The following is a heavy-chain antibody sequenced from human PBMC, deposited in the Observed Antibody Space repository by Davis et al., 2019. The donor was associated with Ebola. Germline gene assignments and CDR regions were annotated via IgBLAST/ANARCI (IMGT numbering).Heavy chain of an antibody. J-gene: IGHJ6*04. Sequence: PGGSLRLSCAASGFTFSGSWMHWVRQAPGKGLEWVSRISGSGGDPHYADSVKGRFTISRDNSKNTLYLQMNSLRAEDTAIYYCVVSMAREFWSSYYYGMDVWGKGTTVTVSS. CDR3: VVSMAREFWSSYYYGMDV. V-gene: IGHV3-23*01. D-gene: IGHD3-10*01. CDR2: ISGSGGDP. CDR1: GFTFSGSW.